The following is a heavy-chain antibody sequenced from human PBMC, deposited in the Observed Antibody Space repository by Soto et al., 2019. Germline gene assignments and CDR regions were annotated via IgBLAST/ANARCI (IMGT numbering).Heavy chain of an antibody. CDR1: GLIFSNYK. Sequence: PGESLKISCAASGLIFSNYKMHWVRQAPGKGLVWVSRINTDGSITDYADSVKGRFTVSRDNPKNTLYLQMNSLRAEDTALYYCASDTDGLYYWGQGTLVPVSS. CDR2: INTDGSIT. CDR3: ASDTDGLYY. V-gene: IGHV3-74*01. J-gene: IGHJ4*02.